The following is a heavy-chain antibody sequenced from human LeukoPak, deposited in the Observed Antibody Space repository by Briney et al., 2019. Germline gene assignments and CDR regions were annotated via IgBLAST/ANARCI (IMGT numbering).Heavy chain of an antibody. CDR3: ARDHYYDTVSARFDY. V-gene: IGHV1-2*02. J-gene: IGHJ4*02. CDR1: GYTFTGYY. CDR2: INPNSGGT. D-gene: IGHD3-22*01. Sequence: ASVKVSCKASGYTFTGYYMHWVRQAPGQGLEWMGWINPNSGGTNYAQKLQGRVTMTTDTSTSTAYMELRSLRSDDTAVYYCARDHYYDTVSARFDYWGQGTLVTVSS.